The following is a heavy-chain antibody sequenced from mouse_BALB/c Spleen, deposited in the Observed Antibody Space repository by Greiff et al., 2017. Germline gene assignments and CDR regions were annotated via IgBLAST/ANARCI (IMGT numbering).Heavy chain of an antibody. J-gene: IGHJ3*02. CDR1: GFTFSSYG. D-gene: IGHD2-10*02. V-gene: IGHV5-6-3*01. Sequence: EVQVVESGGGLVQPGGSLKLSCAASGFTFSSYGMSWVRQTPDKRLELVATINSNGGSTYYPDSVKGRFTISRDNAKNTLYLQMSSLKSEDTAMYYCARDRRYGNRWGQGTLVTVSA. CDR3: ARDRRYGNR. CDR2: INSNGGST.